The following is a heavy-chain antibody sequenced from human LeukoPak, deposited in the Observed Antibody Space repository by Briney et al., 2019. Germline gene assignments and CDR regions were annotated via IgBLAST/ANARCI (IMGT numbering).Heavy chain of an antibody. J-gene: IGHJ5*02. Sequence: GGSLRLSCAASGFTFSSYSMNWVRQAPGKGLEWVSSISSNNSTRYYADSVKGRFTISRDNAKDSLYLQMNSLRAEDTAVYYCVRDLHSSTWYRDWFDPWGQGTLVTVSS. CDR2: ISSNNSTR. D-gene: IGHD6-13*01. V-gene: IGHV3-48*01. CDR1: GFTFSSYS. CDR3: VRDLHSSTWYRDWFDP.